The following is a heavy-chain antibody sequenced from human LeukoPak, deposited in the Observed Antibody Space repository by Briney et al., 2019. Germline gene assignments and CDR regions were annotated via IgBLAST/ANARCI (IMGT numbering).Heavy chain of an antibody. Sequence: SVKVSCKASGGTFSRYAISWVRQAPGQGLEWMGGIIPMFGIANYAQKFQGRVTITADESTSTAYMELSSLRSEDTAVYYCARGQPSCGGDCYSTWGQGTLVTVSS. D-gene: IGHD2-21*02. CDR1: GGTFSRYA. V-gene: IGHV1-69*13. CDR2: IIPMFGIA. J-gene: IGHJ4*02. CDR3: ARGQPSCGGDCYST.